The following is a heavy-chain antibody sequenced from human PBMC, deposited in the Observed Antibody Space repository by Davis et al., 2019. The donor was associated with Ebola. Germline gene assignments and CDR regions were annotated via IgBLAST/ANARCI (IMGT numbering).Heavy chain of an antibody. CDR3: ARGPDWFDP. CDR2: IYYSGST. CDR1: GGSIRTYY. J-gene: IGHJ5*02. Sequence: GPLRLSCTVPGGSIRTYYWSWIRQPPGKGLEWIGYIYYSGSTNYNPSLKSRVTISVDTSKNQFFLKLSSVTAADTAVYYCARGPDWFDPWGQGTLVTVSS. V-gene: IGHV4-59*12.